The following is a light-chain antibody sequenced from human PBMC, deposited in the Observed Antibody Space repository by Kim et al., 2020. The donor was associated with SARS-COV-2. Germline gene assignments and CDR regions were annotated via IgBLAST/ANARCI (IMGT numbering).Light chain of an antibody. V-gene: IGKV1-NL1*01. J-gene: IGKJ1*01. CDR3: QQYYRPPPT. Sequence: GDRVAITCRASQDIRNSLVWYQQKPGKAPKLLLYVASKLETGVPSRFSGSGSGTEFSLTINNLQPEDSATYYCQQYYRPPPTFGQGTKLEI. CDR2: VAS. CDR1: QDIRNS.